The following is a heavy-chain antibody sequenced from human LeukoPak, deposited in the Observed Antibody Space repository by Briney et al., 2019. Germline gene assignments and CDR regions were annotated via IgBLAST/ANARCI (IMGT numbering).Heavy chain of an antibody. CDR2: ISGTSNTI. D-gene: IGHD6-25*01. CDR1: GFTFRSFN. V-gene: IGHV3-48*02. J-gene: IGHJ4*02. Sequence: GGSLRLSCAASGFTFRSFNMNWVRQAPGKGLEWVSYISGTSNTIYYADSVKGRFTISRDNAKNSLYLQMNSPRDEDTAVYYCAREMGVAAASYFFDYWGQGTLVTVSS. CDR3: AREMGVAAASYFFDY.